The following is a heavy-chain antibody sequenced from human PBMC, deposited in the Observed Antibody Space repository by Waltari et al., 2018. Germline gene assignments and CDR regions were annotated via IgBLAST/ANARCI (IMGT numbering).Heavy chain of an antibody. Sequence: QVQLQESGSGLVKPSETMSLTCTVSGGSISSYYWSWIRQPPGKGLEWIGYIYYSGSTNYNPSLKSRVTISVDTSKNQFSLKLSSVTAADTAVYYCARDGGSQGFDYWGQGTLVTVSS. D-gene: IGHD1-26*01. J-gene: IGHJ4*02. CDR1: GGSISSYY. CDR2: IYYSGST. V-gene: IGHV4-59*01. CDR3: ARDGGSQGFDY.